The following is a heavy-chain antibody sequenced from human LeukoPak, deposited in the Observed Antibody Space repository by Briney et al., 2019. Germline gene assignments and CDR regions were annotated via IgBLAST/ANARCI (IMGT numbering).Heavy chain of an antibody. D-gene: IGHD3-10*01. V-gene: IGHV3-7*01. CDR2: IKEDGSEK. CDR1: GFTFSDYW. J-gene: IGHJ4*02. Sequence: GGSLRLSCAASGFTFSDYWMSWVRQAPGKGLEWVANIKEDGSEKNYVDSVKGRFTISRDNAKNSLYLQMNSLRAEDTAVYYCARIYYGSGSLNFDYWGQGTLLTVSP. CDR3: ARIYYGSGSLNFDY.